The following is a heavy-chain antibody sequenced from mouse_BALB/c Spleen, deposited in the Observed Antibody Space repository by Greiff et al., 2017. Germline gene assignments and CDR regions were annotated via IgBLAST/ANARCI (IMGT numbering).Heavy chain of an antibody. Sequence: EVQLQESGPGLVKPSQSLSLTCSVTGYSITSGYYWNWIRQFPGNKLEWMGYISYDGSNNYNPSLKNRISITRDTSKNQFFLKLNSVTTEDTATYYCARGGYYRYDDGDYYAMDYWGQGTSVTVSS. CDR1: GYSITSGYY. CDR3: ARGGYYRYDDGDYYAMDY. J-gene: IGHJ4*01. V-gene: IGHV3-6*02. D-gene: IGHD2-14*01. CDR2: ISYDGSN.